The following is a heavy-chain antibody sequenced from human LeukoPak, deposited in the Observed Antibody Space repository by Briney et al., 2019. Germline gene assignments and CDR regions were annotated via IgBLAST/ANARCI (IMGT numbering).Heavy chain of an antibody. CDR1: GFTFSSYS. J-gene: IGHJ4*02. V-gene: IGHV3-21*01. D-gene: IGHD3-10*01. CDR3: AKGLGEGDHRYFDY. Sequence: GGSLRLSCAASGFTFSSYSMNWVRQAPGKGLGWVSSISSSSSYIYYADSVKGRFTISRDNSKNTLYLQMNSLRAEDTAVYYCAKGLGEGDHRYFDYWGQGTLVTVSS. CDR2: ISSSSSYI.